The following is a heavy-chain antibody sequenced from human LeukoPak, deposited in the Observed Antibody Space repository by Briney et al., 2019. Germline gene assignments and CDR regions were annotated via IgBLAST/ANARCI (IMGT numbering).Heavy chain of an antibody. Sequence: SQTLSLTCAISGDSVPNNNAAWNWIRQSPSRGLEWLGRTYYRPKWYNDYAVSVKSRITINPDTSKNQFSLQLNYVTPEDTAVYYCARAPYYYGSGSRGCFDYWGQGTLVTVSS. V-gene: IGHV6-1*01. CDR1: GDSVPNNNAA. CDR2: TYYRPKWYN. CDR3: ARAPYYYGSGSRGCFDY. J-gene: IGHJ4*02. D-gene: IGHD3-10*01.